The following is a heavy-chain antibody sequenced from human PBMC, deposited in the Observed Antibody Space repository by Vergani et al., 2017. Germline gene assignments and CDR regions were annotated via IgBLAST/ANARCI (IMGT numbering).Heavy chain of an antibody. J-gene: IGHJ5*02. D-gene: IGHD3-3*01. CDR2: INAGNGNT. Sequence: QVQLVQSGAEVKKPGASVKVSCKASGYTFTSYAMHWVRQAPGQRLEWMGWINAGNGNTKYSQKFQGRVTITRDTSASTAYMELSSLRSDDTAVYYCARDRGSSYYDFWSGYFWFDPWGQGTLVTVSS. CDR3: ARDRGSSYYDFWSGYFWFDP. CDR1: GYTFTSYA. V-gene: IGHV1-3*01.